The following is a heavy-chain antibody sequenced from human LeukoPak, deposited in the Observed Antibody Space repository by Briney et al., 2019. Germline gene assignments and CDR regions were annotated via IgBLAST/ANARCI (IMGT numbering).Heavy chain of an antibody. Sequence: GGSLRLSCAASGFTFSSYAMHWVRQAPGKGLEWVAVISYDGSNKYYADSVKGRFTISRDNSKNTLYLQMNSLRAEDTAVYYCAKDPGYSYGYGMDVRGQGTTVTVSS. V-gene: IGHV3-30*04. CDR1: GFTFSSYA. CDR2: ISYDGSNK. D-gene: IGHD5-18*01. J-gene: IGHJ6*02. CDR3: AKDPGYSYGYGMDV.